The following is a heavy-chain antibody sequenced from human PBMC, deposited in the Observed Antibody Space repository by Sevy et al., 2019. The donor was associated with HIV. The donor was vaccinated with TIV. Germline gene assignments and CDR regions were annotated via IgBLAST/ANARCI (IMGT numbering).Heavy chain of an antibody. CDR2: ISYDGSNK. CDR1: GFTFSSYG. V-gene: IGHV3-30*18. CDR3: AKDRAEYGSPYYYYYGMDV. J-gene: IGHJ6*02. Sequence: GGSLRLSCAASGFTFSSYGMHWVRQAPGKGLEWVAVISYDGSNKYYADYVKGRFTISRDNSKNKLYLQMNSLRAEDTAVYYCAKDRAEYGSPYYYYYGMDVWGQGTTVTVSS. D-gene: IGHD3-10*01.